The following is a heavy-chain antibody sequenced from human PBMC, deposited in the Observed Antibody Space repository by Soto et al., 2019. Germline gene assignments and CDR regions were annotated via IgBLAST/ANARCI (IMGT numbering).Heavy chain of an antibody. D-gene: IGHD3-22*01. V-gene: IGHV4-59*01. Sequence: XXTLSLTCTVSGGSISSYYWRWIPQPPGKGLEWIGYIYYSGSTNYNPSLKSRVTISVDTSKNQFSLKLSSVTAEDTAVYYCARDRDYDSSGYYYLPSWGQGTLVTVSS. CDR1: GGSISSYY. CDR2: IYYSGST. CDR3: ARDRDYDSSGYYYLPS. J-gene: IGHJ5*02.